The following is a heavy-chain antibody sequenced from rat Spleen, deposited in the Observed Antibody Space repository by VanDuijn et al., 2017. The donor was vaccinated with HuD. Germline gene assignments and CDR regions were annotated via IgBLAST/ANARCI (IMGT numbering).Heavy chain of an antibody. V-gene: IGHV2-13*01. CDR3: ARADIAAISTGGI. CDR1: GFSLNNYG. CDR2: TWGNGHT. Sequence: QVQLKESGPGLVQPSQTLSLTCTVSGFSLNNYGVIWVRQPPGKGLEWMGVTWGNGHTNYNLVLKSRLSISRDTSKSQLYLKMNSLQTEVTATYYGARADIAAISTGGIWGKGVMVTVSS. J-gene: IGHJ2*01. D-gene: IGHD1-2*01.